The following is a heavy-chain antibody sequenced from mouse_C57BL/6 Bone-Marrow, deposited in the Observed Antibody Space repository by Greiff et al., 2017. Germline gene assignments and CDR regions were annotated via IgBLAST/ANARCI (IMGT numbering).Heavy chain of an antibody. D-gene: IGHD1-1*01. CDR3: AREGTTVVAPFDY. CDR1: GYTFTSYW. Sequence: QVQLPQPGAELVMPGASVKLSCKASGYTFTSYWMHWVKQRPGQGLEWIGEIDPSDSYTNYNQKFKGKSTLTVDKSSSTAYMQLSSLTAEDSAVYYCAREGTTVVAPFDYWGQGTTLTVSS. V-gene: IGHV1-69*01. J-gene: IGHJ2*01. CDR2: IDPSDSYT.